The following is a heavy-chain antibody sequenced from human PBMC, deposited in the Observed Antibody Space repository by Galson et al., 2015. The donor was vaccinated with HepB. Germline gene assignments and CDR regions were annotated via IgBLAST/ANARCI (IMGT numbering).Heavy chain of an antibody. CDR1: GFTFSSYS. D-gene: IGHD5-18*01. Sequence: SLRLSCAASGFTFSSYSMNWVRQAPGKGLEWVSCISSSSTTIYYADSVKGRFTISRDNAKNSLYLQMNSLRDEDTAVYYCARENTAVGDYYYYYMDVWGKGTTVTVSS. V-gene: IGHV3-48*02. CDR2: ISSSSTTI. CDR3: ARENTAVGDYYYYYMDV. J-gene: IGHJ6*03.